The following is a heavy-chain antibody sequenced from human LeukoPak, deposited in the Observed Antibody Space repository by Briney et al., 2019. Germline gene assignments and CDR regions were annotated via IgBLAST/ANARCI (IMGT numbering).Heavy chain of an antibody. J-gene: IGHJ4*02. CDR1: GYTFTGYY. CDR2: INPNSGGT. Sequence: ASVKVSCKASGYTFTGYYMHWVRQAPGQGLEWMGRINPNSGGTNYAQKFQGRVTMTRDTSISTAYMDLSRLRSDDTAVYYCVRTPPNWGFDYWGQGTLVTVSS. V-gene: IGHV1-2*06. CDR3: VRTPPNWGFDY. D-gene: IGHD7-27*01.